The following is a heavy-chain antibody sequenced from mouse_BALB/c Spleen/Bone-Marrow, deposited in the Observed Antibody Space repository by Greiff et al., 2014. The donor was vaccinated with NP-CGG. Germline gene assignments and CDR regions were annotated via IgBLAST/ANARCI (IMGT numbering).Heavy chain of an antibody. Sequence: EVKLVESGAELVKPGASVKLSCTASGFNIKDTYMHWVKQRPEQGLEGIGRIDPANGNTKYDPKFQGKATITADTSSNTAYLQLSSLTSEDTAVYYCAAYYYGSSQFAYWGQGTLVTVSA. CDR2: IDPANGNT. CDR1: GFNIKDTY. CDR3: AAYYYGSSQFAY. J-gene: IGHJ3*01. V-gene: IGHV14-3*02. D-gene: IGHD1-1*01.